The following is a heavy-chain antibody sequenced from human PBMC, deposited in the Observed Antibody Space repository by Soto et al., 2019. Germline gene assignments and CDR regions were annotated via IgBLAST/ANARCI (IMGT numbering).Heavy chain of an antibody. Sequence: VSVKVSCKASGYTFTSYDINWVRQATGQGLEWKGWMNPNSGNTGYAQKFQGGVTMTRNTSISTAYMELSSLRSEDTAVYYCARGQVEMATIPFDYWGQGTLVTVSS. CDR3: ARGQVEMATIPFDY. V-gene: IGHV1-8*01. D-gene: IGHD5-12*01. J-gene: IGHJ4*02. CDR1: GYTFTSYD. CDR2: MNPNSGNT.